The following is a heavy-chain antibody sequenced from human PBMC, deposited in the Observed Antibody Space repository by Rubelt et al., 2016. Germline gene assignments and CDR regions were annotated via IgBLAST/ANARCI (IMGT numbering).Heavy chain of an antibody. Sequence: QVQLQESGPGLVKPSETLSLTCTVSGGSISSSSYYWGWIRQPPGTGLEWIGGIYYSGSTYYNPSLKSRVTISADTSKNQFSLKLSSVTAADTAVYYCARGGGNYIGAMDVWGKGTAVTVSS. V-gene: IGHV4-39*07. CDR2: IYYSGST. D-gene: IGHD4-23*01. J-gene: IGHJ6*03. CDR3: ARGGGNYIGAMDV. CDR1: GGSISSSSYY.